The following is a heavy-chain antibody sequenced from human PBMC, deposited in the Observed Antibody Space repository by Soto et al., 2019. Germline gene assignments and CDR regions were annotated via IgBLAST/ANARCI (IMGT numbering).Heavy chain of an antibody. V-gene: IGHV4-34*01. Sequence: SETLSLTCAVYGGSFSGYYWSWIRQPPGKGLEWIGEINHSGSTNYNPSLKSRVTISVDTSKNQFSLKLSSVTAADTAVYYCARGGPFGYSSGRAYYYYGMDVWGQGTTVTVSS. D-gene: IGHD6-19*01. CDR1: GGSFSGYY. CDR3: ARGGPFGYSSGRAYYYYGMDV. CDR2: INHSGST. J-gene: IGHJ6*02.